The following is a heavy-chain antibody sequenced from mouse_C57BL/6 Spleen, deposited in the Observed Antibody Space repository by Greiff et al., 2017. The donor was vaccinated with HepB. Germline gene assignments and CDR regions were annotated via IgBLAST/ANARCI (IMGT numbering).Heavy chain of an antibody. CDR2: ISPGDGDT. D-gene: IGHD1-1*01. V-gene: IGHV1-82*01. Sequence: VQLQESGPELVKPGASVKISCKASGYAFSSSWMNWVKQRPGKGLEWIGRISPGDGDTNYNGKFKGKATLTADKSSSTAYMQLSSLTSEDSAVYFCARDYGSSLAYWGQGTLVTVSA. J-gene: IGHJ3*01. CDR1: GYAFSSSW. CDR3: ARDYGSSLAY.